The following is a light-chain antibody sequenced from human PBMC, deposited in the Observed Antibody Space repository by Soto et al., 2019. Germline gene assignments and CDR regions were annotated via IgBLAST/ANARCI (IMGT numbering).Light chain of an antibody. J-gene: IGKJ4*01. CDR1: QRVTSY. CDR2: DAS. CDR3: QQRSDWPST. V-gene: IGKV3-11*01. Sequence: EIVLTQSPATLSLSPGERATLSSRAIQRVTSYLAWYQQKPGQAPRLLIYDASSRATGISARFSGSGSGTDFTLTISSLEPEDFAVYYCQQRSDWPSTFGGGTKVEI.